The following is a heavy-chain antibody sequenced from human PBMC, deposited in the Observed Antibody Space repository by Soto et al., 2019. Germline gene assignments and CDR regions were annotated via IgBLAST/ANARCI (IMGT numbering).Heavy chain of an antibody. Sequence: PGGSLRLSCSASGFTFSNYAMHWVRQAPGKGLEFVSAISINEGSAYYADSVKGRFTISRDNSKNTLYLQMSSLRTEDTAVYYCVKGMGAYYYYYPMDVWGQGTTVTVSS. CDR1: GFTFSNYA. CDR2: ISINEGSA. CDR3: VKGMGAYYYYYPMDV. V-gene: IGHV3-64D*08. J-gene: IGHJ6*02. D-gene: IGHD3-10*01.